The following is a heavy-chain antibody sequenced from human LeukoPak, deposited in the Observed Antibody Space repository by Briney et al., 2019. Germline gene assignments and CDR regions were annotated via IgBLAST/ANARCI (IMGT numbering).Heavy chain of an antibody. CDR1: GGSISSGGYY. CDR2: IYYSGST. J-gene: IGHJ5*02. V-gene: IGHV4-31*03. D-gene: IGHD6-6*01. Sequence: SETLSLTCTVSGGSISSGGYYWSWIRQHPGKGLEWIGYIYYSGSTYYNPSLKSRVTISVDTSKNQFSLKLSSVTAADTAVYYCARISSIAARAGWFGPWGQGTLVTVSS. CDR3: ARISSIAARAGWFGP.